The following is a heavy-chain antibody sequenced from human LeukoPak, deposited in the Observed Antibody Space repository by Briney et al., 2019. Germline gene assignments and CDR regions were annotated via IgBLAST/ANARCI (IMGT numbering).Heavy chain of an antibody. CDR2: INHSGST. CDR1: GGSFSGYY. J-gene: IGHJ4*02. Sequence: SETLSLTCAVYGGSFSGYYWSWIRQPPGKGLEWIGEINHSGSTNYNPSLKSRVTISVDTSKNQFSLKLSSVTAADTAVYYCARRAVAAMVNWGQGTPVTVSS. CDR3: ARRAVAAMVN. D-gene: IGHD5-18*01. V-gene: IGHV4-34*01.